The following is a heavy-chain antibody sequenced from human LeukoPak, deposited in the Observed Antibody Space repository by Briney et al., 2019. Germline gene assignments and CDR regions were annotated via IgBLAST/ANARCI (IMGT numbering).Heavy chain of an antibody. CDR1: GGSISSYY. D-gene: IGHD3-3*01. CDR2: IYYSGST. V-gene: IGHV4-59*01. J-gene: IGHJ6*03. Sequence: SETLSLTCTVSGGSISSYYWSRIRQPPGKGLEWIGYIYYSGSTNYNPSLKSRVTISVDTSKNQFSLRLTSATAADTAVYYCARGGSYYDFWSGYYDYYYYMDVWGKGTTVTVSS. CDR3: ARGGSYYDFWSGYYDYYYYMDV.